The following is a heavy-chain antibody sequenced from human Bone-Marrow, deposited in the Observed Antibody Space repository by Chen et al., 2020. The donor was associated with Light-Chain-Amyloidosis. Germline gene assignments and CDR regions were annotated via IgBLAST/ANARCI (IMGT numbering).Heavy chain of an antibody. J-gene: IGHJ4*02. D-gene: IGHD5-12*01. Sequence: EVHLEQSGPEGKKPGEPLKISCKGSGHTFPNYWIGWVRQSPGKGLEWMGIIYPGDSDARYSPSFESRVTNSADKSITTAYLQYRSLKASDTAMYYCARQKDGYNFDYWGQGTLVTVSS. CDR3: ARQKDGYNFDY. CDR1: GHTFPNYW. CDR2: IYPGDSDA. V-gene: IGHV5-51*01.